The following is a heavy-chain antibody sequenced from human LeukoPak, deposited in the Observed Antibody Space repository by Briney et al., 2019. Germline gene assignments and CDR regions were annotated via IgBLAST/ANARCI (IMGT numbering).Heavy chain of an antibody. CDR3: ARDPVAFFPYYFDY. V-gene: IGHV1-18*01. CDR1: GYTFTSYG. CDR2: ISAYNGNT. Sequence: ASAKISFKASGYTFTSYGISWVRQAPGQGLEWMGWISAYNGNTNYAQKLQGRVTMTTDTSMSTAYMELRSLRSDDTAVYYCARDPVAFFPYYFDYWGQGTLVTVSS. J-gene: IGHJ4*02. D-gene: IGHD6-19*01.